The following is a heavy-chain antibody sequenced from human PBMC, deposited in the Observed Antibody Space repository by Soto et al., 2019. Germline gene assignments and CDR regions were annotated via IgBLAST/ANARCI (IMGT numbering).Heavy chain of an antibody. D-gene: IGHD4-17*01. Sequence: PSETLSLTCSVAGASVSRGSHSWTWTRQPPGKGLEFLGYIYYTGSTNYNPSLKSRVTISVDTSKNQISLMLTSVTDADTAVYYGARTSTGYGYGDFWGHGILVTVSS. J-gene: IGHJ4*01. V-gene: IGHV4-61*01. CDR2: IYYTGST. CDR3: ARTSTGYGYGDF. CDR1: GASVSRGSHS.